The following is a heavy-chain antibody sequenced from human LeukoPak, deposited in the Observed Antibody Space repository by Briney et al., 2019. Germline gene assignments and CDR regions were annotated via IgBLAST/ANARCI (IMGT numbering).Heavy chain of an antibody. CDR3: AKDPLVNSQEYFDY. CDR1: GFTFDDYG. Sequence: GGSLRLSCAASGFTFDDYGMSWVRQAPGKGLEWVSAISGSGGSTYYADSVKGRFTISRDNSKNTLYLQMNSLRAEDTAVYYCAKDPLVNSQEYFDYWGQGTLVTVSS. V-gene: IGHV3-23*01. J-gene: IGHJ4*02. D-gene: IGHD2/OR15-2a*01. CDR2: ISGSGGST.